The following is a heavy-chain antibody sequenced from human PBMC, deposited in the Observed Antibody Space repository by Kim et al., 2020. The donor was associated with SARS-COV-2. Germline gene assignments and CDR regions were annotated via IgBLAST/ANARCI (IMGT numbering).Heavy chain of an antibody. J-gene: IGHJ4*02. D-gene: IGHD5-12*01. V-gene: IGHV4-59*01. CDR3: AREGGGGYVSY. CDR1: GGSISSYY. Sequence: SETLSLTCTVSGGSISSYYWSWIRQPPGKGLEWIGYIYYSGSTNYNPSLKSRVTISVDTSKNQFSLKLSSVTAADTAVYYCAREGGGGYVSYWGQGTLVTVSS. CDR2: IYYSGST.